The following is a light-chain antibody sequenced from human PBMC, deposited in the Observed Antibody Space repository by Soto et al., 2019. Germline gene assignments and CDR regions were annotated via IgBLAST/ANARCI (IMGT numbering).Light chain of an antibody. CDR2: KNN. V-gene: IGLV1-47*01. CDR1: SSNIGSNF. J-gene: IGLJ3*02. Sequence: QPVLTQPPSVSGTPGQRVTISCSGSSSNIGSNFVYWYQHLPGTAPKPLIYKNNQRPSGVPDRFSGSKSGTSASLAISGLRSEDEADYYCAAWDDSLGGPVFGGGTKLTVL. CDR3: AAWDDSLGGPV.